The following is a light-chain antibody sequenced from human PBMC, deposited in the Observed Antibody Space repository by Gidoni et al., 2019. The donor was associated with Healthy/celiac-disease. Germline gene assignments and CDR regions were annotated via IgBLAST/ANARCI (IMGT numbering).Light chain of an antibody. CDR1: QDISNY. J-gene: IGKJ4*01. CDR3: QQYDNLQRT. CDR2: DAS. V-gene: IGKV1-33*01. Sequence: DIQMTQSPSSLSASVGDRVTITCQASQDISNYLNWYQQKPGKAPKLLIYDASNLETGVLSRFSGSGSGTDFTFTISSLQPEDIATYYCQQYDNLQRTFGGXTKVEIK.